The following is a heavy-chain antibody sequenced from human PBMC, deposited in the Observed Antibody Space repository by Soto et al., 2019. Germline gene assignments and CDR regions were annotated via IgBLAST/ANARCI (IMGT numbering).Heavy chain of an antibody. Sequence: QAQLVQSGAEVKKPGASVKVSCKASGYTFTSYGISWVRQAPGQGLEWMGWISAYNGNTNYAQKLQGRVTMTTDTSTSTAYMELRSLRSDDTAVYYCARDPLPDYYDSSGYLLGWFDPWGQGTLVTVSS. CDR2: ISAYNGNT. J-gene: IGHJ5*02. D-gene: IGHD3-22*01. V-gene: IGHV1-18*01. CDR3: ARDPLPDYYDSSGYLLGWFDP. CDR1: GYTFTSYG.